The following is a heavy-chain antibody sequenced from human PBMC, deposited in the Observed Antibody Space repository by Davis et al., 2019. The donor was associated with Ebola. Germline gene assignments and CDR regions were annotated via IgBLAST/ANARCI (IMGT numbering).Heavy chain of an antibody. CDR2: IDWDDDK. J-gene: IGHJ4*02. Sequence: SGPTLVKPTQTLTLTCTFSGFSLSTSGMCVSWIRQPPGKALEWLARIDWDDDKIYSPSLMNRLTITKDTSKNQVVLTMINMDPVDTATYYCAHRLGRFGEWNFDYWGLGTLVTVSS. D-gene: IGHD3-10*01. CDR3: AHRLGRFGEWNFDY. CDR1: GFSLSTSGMC. V-gene: IGHV2-5*08.